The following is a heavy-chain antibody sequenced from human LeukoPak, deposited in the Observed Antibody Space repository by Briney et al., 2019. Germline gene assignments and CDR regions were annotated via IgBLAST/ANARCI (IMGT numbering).Heavy chain of an antibody. J-gene: IGHJ6*02. D-gene: IGHD3-10*01. CDR2: INPNSGGT. CDR1: GYTFTGYY. CDR3: ASGAETPTMVRGARGPETGYYYYGMDV. Sequence: ASVKVSCKASGYTFTGYYMHWVRQAPGQGLEWMGWINPNSGGTNYAQKFQGWVTMTRDTSISTAYMELSRLRSDDTAVYYCASGAETPTMVRGARGPETGYYYYGMDVWGQGTTVTVSS. V-gene: IGHV1-2*04.